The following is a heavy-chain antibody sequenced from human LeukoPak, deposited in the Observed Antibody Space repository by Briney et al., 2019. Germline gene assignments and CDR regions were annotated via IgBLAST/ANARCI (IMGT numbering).Heavy chain of an antibody. Sequence: SETLSLTCAVYGGSFSGYYWSWIRQPPGKGLEWIGEINHSGSTNYNPSLKSRVTISVDTSKNQFSLKLSSVTAADTAVYYCARDRRSSGYYLPLWAFDIWGQGTMVNVSS. V-gene: IGHV4-34*01. J-gene: IGHJ3*02. CDR2: INHSGST. D-gene: IGHD3-22*01. CDR1: GGSFSGYY. CDR3: ARDRRSSGYYLPLWAFDI.